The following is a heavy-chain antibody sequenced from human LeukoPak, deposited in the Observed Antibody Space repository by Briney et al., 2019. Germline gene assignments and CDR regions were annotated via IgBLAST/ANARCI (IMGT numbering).Heavy chain of an antibody. V-gene: IGHV3-74*01. Sequence: GGSLRLSCAASGFIFRNYAMSWVRQGPARGLVWVSRIKSDGSRTNYADSVKGRFTISRDNAQNTLYLQMNSLRAEDTAVYYCARDDYGVNSMGVWGQGTTVTVSS. D-gene: IGHD4-23*01. CDR3: ARDDYGVNSMGV. CDR2: IKSDGSRT. J-gene: IGHJ6*02. CDR1: GFIFRNYA.